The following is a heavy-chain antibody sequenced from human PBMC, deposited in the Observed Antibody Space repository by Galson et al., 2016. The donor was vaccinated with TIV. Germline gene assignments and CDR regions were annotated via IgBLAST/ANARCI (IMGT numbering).Heavy chain of an antibody. Sequence: SLRLSCAASGFTFSDYGMHWVRQPPGKGLEWVSGITWNSVGIDYADSVKGRFTISRDNAKNSLYLQMNSLRPDDTALYYCAKEQSCGGDCYLFDFCGQGALVTVAS. CDR2: ITWNSVGI. V-gene: IGHV3-9*01. J-gene: IGHJ4*02. CDR3: AKEQSCGGDCYLFDF. CDR1: GFTFSDYG. D-gene: IGHD2-21*02.